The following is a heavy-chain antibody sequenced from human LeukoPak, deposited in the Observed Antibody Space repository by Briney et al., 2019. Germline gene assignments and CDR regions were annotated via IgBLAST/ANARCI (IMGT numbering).Heavy chain of an antibody. CDR3: AKVMGLRGYYFDY. V-gene: IGHV3-33*06. CDR2: IWYDGSNK. Sequence: GGSLRLSCAASGFTFSNYGMHWVRQAPGKGLEWVALIWYDGSNKYYTDSVKGRLTISRDNSKDTLFLQMNSLRAEDTAVYYCAKVMGLRGYYFDYWGEGTLVTVSS. CDR1: GFTFSNYG. D-gene: IGHD4-17*01. J-gene: IGHJ4*02.